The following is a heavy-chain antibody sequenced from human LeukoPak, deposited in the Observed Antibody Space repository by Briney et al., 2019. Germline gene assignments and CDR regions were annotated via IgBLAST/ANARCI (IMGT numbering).Heavy chain of an antibody. CDR3: ARAYQYSSGWHRHGWFDP. Sequence: SETLSLTCAVYGGSFSGYYWSWIRQPPGKGLEWIGEINHSGSTNYNPSLKSRVTISVHTSKNQFSLKLSSVTAADTAVYYCARAYQYSSGWHRHGWFDPWGQGTLVTVSS. V-gene: IGHV4-34*01. J-gene: IGHJ5*02. CDR1: GGSFSGYY. D-gene: IGHD6-19*01. CDR2: INHSGST.